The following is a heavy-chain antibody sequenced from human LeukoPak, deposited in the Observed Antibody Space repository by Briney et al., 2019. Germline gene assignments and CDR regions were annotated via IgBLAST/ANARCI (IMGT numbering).Heavy chain of an antibody. Sequence: SETLSLTCTVSGGSISSYYWSWIRQPAGKGLEWIGRIYTSGSTNYNPSLKSRVTMSVDTSKNQFSLKLSSVTAADMAVYYCGGICGNGYTKIGGSAFDIWGQGTMVTVSS. V-gene: IGHV4-4*07. J-gene: IGHJ3*02. CDR1: GGSISSYY. CDR2: IYTSGST. CDR3: GGICGNGYTKIGGSAFDI. D-gene: IGHD5-24*01.